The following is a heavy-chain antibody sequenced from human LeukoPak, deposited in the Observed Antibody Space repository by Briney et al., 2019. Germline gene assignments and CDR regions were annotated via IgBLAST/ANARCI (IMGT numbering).Heavy chain of an antibody. CDR2: IYYSGST. D-gene: IGHD2-15*01. V-gene: IGHV4-59*12. CDR1: GGSISSYY. J-gene: IGHJ1*01. Sequence: SETPSLTCTVSGGSISSYYWSWIRQPPGKGLEWIGYIYYSGSTNYNPSLKSRVTISVDTSKNLFSLKLSSVTTADTAVYYCARRLLGYCSGGSCYSRYFQHWGQGTLVTVSS. CDR3: ARRLLGYCSGGSCYSRYFQH.